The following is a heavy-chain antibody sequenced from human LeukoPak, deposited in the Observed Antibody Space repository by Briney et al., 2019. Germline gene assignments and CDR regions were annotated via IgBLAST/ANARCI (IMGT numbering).Heavy chain of an antibody. D-gene: IGHD3-22*01. CDR2: ISSSSSYM. J-gene: IGHJ3*02. CDR3: ARDRGGGSGYAFDI. V-gene: IGHV3-21*01. Sequence: GGSLRLSCAASGFTFSSYSMNWVRQAPGKGLEWVSSISSSSSYMYYADSVKGRFTISRDNAKNSLYLQMNSLRAEDTAVYYCARDRGGGSGYAFDIWGQGTMVTVSS. CDR1: GFTFSSYS.